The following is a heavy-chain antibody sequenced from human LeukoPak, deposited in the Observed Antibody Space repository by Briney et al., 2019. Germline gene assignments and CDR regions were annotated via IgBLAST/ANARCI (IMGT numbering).Heavy chain of an antibody. D-gene: IGHD3-22*01. CDR1: GFTFSSYR. J-gene: IGHJ4*02. Sequence: PGGSLRLSCAASGFTFSSYRMSWVRQAPGKGLEWVANIKQDGSEKYYVATVKGRFTSSRDNAKNSLYLQMNSLRAEDTAVYYCAREIYYDSSGYFDWGQGTLVTVSS. CDR2: IKQDGSEK. CDR3: AREIYYDSSGYFD. V-gene: IGHV3-7*01.